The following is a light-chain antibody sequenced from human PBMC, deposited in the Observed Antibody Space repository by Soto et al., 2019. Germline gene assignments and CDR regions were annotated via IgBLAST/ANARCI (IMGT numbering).Light chain of an antibody. Sequence: EILMTRSPGTLSVSPVEIATLFCRASQSVRSSLAWYQQKPGQAPRLFIYDSSTRATGITARFTGSGSGTEFTLNISRLQSEDFAVYYCQQYNSWTETVAQGTQV. CDR1: QSVRSS. CDR3: QQYNSWTET. J-gene: IGKJ1*01. CDR2: DSS. V-gene: IGKV3-15*01.